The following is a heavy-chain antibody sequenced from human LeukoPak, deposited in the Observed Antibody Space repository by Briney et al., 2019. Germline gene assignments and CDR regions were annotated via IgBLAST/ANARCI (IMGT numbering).Heavy chain of an antibody. CDR1: GGTFSSYA. J-gene: IGHJ6*03. CDR2: IIPILGTA. CDR3: ATDLPGCLAPMDV. D-gene: IGHD4/OR15-4a*01. V-gene: IGHV1-69*06. Sequence: SVKVSCKASGGTFSSYAISWVRQAPGQGLEWMGGIIPILGTANYAQKFQGRVTMTEDTSTDTAYMELSSLRSEDTAVYYCATDLPGCLAPMDVWGKGTTVTVSS.